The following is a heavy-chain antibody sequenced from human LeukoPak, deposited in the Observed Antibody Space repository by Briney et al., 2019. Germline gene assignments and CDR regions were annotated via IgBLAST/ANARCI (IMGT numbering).Heavy chain of an antibody. CDR2: ISSGSSYI. CDR1: GFSFSSYS. Sequence: GGSLRLSCAASGFSFSSYSMNWVRQAPGKGLEWVSSISSGSSYIYCADSVKGRFTISRDNARNSLYLQMNSLRAEDSAVYYCARDYSGYSVDWGQGTLVTVSS. CDR3: ARDYSGYSVD. D-gene: IGHD5-12*01. V-gene: IGHV3-21*01. J-gene: IGHJ4*02.